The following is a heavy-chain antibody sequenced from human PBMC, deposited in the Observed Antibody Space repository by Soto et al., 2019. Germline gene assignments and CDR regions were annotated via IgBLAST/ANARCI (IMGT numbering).Heavy chain of an antibody. CDR2: FDPEDGET. CDR1: GYTLTELS. V-gene: IGHV1-24*01. Sequence: GASVKVSCKVSGYTLTELSMHWVRQAPGKGLEWMGGFDPEDGETIYAQKFQGRVTMTEDTSTDTAYMELSSLRSEDTAVYYCATAGYYDSSDLKLDYWGQGTLVTVSS. CDR3: ATAGYYDSSDLKLDY. D-gene: IGHD3-22*01. J-gene: IGHJ4*02.